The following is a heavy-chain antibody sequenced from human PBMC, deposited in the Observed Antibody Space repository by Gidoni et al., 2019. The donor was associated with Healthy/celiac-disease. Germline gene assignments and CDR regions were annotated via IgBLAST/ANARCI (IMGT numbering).Heavy chain of an antibody. CDR3: ASDYYDSSGYPSFDY. V-gene: IGHV2-26*01. CDR1: GFSLSNARMG. D-gene: IGHD3-22*01. J-gene: IGHJ4*02. Sequence: QVTLKESGPVLVKPTETLTLTCTVSGFSLSNARMGVSWIRQPPGKALEWLAHIFSNDEKSYSTSLKSRLTSSKDTSKSQVVLTMTNMDPVDTATYYCASDYYDSSGYPSFDYWGQGTLVTVSS. CDR2: IFSNDEK.